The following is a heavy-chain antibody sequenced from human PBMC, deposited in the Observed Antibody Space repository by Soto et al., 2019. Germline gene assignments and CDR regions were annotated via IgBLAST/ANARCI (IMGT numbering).Heavy chain of an antibody. CDR3: ASLGNDYGDYLAYYYYGMDV. Sequence: GGSLRLSCAASGFTFSSYAMHWVRQAPGKGLEWVAVISYDGSNKYYADSVKGRFTISRDNSKNTLYLQMNSLRAEDTAVYYCASLGNDYGDYLAYYYYGMDVWGQGTTVTVSS. CDR2: ISYDGSNK. J-gene: IGHJ6*02. V-gene: IGHV3-30-3*01. D-gene: IGHD4-17*01. CDR1: GFTFSSYA.